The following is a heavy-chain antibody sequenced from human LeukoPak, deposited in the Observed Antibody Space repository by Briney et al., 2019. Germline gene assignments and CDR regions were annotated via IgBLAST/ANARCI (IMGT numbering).Heavy chain of an antibody. CDR2: IYYSGST. CDR1: GGSISSGSYY. Sequence: SETLSLTCTVSGGSISSGSYYWSWIRQPAGKGLEWIGYIYYSGSTNYNPSLKSRVTISVDTSKNQFSLKLSSVTAADTAVYYCARSLGELSFPSDYWGREPWSPSPQ. J-gene: IGHJ4*02. D-gene: IGHD3-16*02. CDR3: ARSLGELSFPSDY. V-gene: IGHV4-61*10.